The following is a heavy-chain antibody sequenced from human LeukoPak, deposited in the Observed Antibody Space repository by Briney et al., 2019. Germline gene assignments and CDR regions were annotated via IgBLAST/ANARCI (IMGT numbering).Heavy chain of an antibody. D-gene: IGHD3-22*01. J-gene: IGHJ4*02. CDR2: IYHSGST. CDR3: ARRRRDTMILNYFDY. Sequence: SQTLSLTCTVSGGSISSGGYYWSWIRQPPGKGLEWIGYIYHSGSTYYNPSLKSRVTISVDRSKNQFSLKLSSVTAADTAVYYCARRRRDTMILNYFDYWGQGILVTVSS. V-gene: IGHV4-30-2*01. CDR1: GGSISSGGYY.